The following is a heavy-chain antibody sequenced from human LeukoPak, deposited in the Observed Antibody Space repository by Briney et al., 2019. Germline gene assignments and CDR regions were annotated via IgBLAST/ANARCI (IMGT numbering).Heavy chain of an antibody. V-gene: IGHV1-24*01. CDR1: GYTFTSYG. J-gene: IGHJ4*02. CDR2: FDPEDGET. Sequence: ASVKVSCKASGYTFTSYGISWVRQAPGKGLEWMGGFDPEDGETIYAQKFQGRVTMTEDTSTDTAYMELSSLRSEDTAVYYCATVLSDPGTLNYWGQGTLVTVSS. D-gene: IGHD3-3*01. CDR3: ATVLSDPGTLNY.